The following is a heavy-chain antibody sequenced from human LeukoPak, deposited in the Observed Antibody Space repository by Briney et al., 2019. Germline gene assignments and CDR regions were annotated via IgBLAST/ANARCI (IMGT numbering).Heavy chain of an antibody. V-gene: IGHV2-5*02. D-gene: IGHD3-10*01. CDR3: AHSSYYHRFFDP. J-gene: IGHJ5*02. CDR2: IYWDDDK. CDR1: GFSLSTGGGG. Sequence: SGPTLVNPTQTRTLTCTFSGFSLSTGGGGVGWIRQPPGKALEWLALIYWDDDKRYRPSLKSRLTITKDTSKNQVVLTMTNMDPVDTATYYCAHSSYYHRFFDPWGQGTLVTVSS.